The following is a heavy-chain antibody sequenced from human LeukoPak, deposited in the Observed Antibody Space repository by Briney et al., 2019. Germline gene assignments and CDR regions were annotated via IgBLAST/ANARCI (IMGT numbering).Heavy chain of an antibody. V-gene: IGHV3-30-3*01. CDR3: ARAGEGCSSSSCYLQLGFDY. CDR2: ISYDGSNQ. CDR1: GFTFNSYA. D-gene: IGHD2-2*01. Sequence: GGSLRLSCAASGFTFNSYAMHWVRQAPGKGLEWVAVISYDGSNQYYADSLKGRFTISRDNFKNTLYLQMHSLRAEDTAVYYCARAGEGCSSSSCYLQLGFDYWGQGTLVTVSS. J-gene: IGHJ4*02.